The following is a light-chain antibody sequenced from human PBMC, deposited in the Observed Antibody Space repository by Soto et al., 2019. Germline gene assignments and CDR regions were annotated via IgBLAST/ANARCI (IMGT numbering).Light chain of an antibody. V-gene: IGLV2-8*01. Sequence: QSALNQPPSASGSPGQSVTISCTGTSSDVGGYNYVSWYQQHPGKAPKLMIYEVSKRPSGVPDRFSGSKSGNTASLTVSGLQAEDEADYYCSSYAGSNNLRVFGTGTKLTVL. CDR2: EVS. CDR3: SSYAGSNNLRV. J-gene: IGLJ1*01. CDR1: SSDVGGYNY.